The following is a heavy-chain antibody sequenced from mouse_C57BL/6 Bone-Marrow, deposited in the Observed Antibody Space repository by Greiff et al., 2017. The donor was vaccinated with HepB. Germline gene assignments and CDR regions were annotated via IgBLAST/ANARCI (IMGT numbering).Heavy chain of an antibody. CDR2: IFPGSGST. CDR3: ARLGIYYGSSLYYFDY. CDR1: GYTFTDYY. D-gene: IGHD1-1*01. Sequence: QVQLQQSGPELVKPGASVKISCKASGYTFTDYYINWVKQRPGQGLEWIGWIFPGSGSTYYNEKFKGKATLTVDKSSSTAYMLLSSLTSEDSAVYFCARLGIYYGSSLYYFDYWGQGTTLTVSS. J-gene: IGHJ2*01. V-gene: IGHV1-75*01.